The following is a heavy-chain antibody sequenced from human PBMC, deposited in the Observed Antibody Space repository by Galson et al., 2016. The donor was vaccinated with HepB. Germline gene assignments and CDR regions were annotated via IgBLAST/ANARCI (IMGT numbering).Heavy chain of an antibody. Sequence: SLRLSCAASGFTFSSYAMSWVRQAPGKGLEWVSAISGGGGSTFYADSVKGRFTISRDSSKNTAYLQMNSLRAEDTAVYYCARGMYYYDSSGYPGPFDYWGQGTLVTVSS. CDR1: GFTFSSYA. J-gene: IGHJ4*02. CDR2: ISGGGGST. CDR3: ARGMYYYDSSGYPGPFDY. D-gene: IGHD3-22*01. V-gene: IGHV3-23*01.